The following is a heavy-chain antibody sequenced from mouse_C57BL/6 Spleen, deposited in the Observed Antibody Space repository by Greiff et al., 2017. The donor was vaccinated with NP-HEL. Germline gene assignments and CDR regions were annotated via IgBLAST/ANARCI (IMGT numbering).Heavy chain of an antibody. D-gene: IGHD1-1*01. J-gene: IGHJ2*01. CDR2: IYPRDGST. CDR3: ARRGFYYYGSSDY. V-gene: IGHV1-85*01. CDR1: GYTFTSYD. Sequence: QVQLKQSGPELVKPGASVKLSCKASGYTFTSYDINWVKQRPGQGLEWIGWIYPRDGSTKYNEKFKGKATLTVDTSSSTAYMELHSLTSEDSAVYFCARRGFYYYGSSDYWGQGTTRTVSS.